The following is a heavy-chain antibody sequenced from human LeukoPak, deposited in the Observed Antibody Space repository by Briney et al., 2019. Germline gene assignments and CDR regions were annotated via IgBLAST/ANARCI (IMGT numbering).Heavy chain of an antibody. CDR2: IVVGSGNT. V-gene: IGHV1-58*02. CDR1: GFTFTSSA. D-gene: IGHD3-22*01. CDR3: AADLSPDYYDSSSYYSGGLGP. J-gene: IGHJ5*02. Sequence: SVKVSCKASGFTFTSSAMQWVRQARGQRLEWIGWIVVGSGNTNYAQKLQERVTITRDMSTSTAYMELSSLRSEDTAVYYCAADLSPDYYDSSSYYSGGLGPWGQGTLVTVSS.